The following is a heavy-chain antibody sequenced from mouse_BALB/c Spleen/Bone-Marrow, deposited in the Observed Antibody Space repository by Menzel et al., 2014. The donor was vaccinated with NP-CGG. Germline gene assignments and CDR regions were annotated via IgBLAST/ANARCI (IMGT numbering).Heavy chain of an antibody. Sequence: VHVKQSGPDLVKPGASVKMSCKASGYTFTDYYMKWVKQSHGKRLEWIGDINPNNGNTFYNQKFKGKASLTVDKSSTTAYMQLNSLTSEDSAVYYCARSRAMDYWGQGTSVTVSS. CDR1: GYTFTDYY. CDR3: ARSRAMDY. CDR2: INPNNGNT. V-gene: IGHV1-26*01. J-gene: IGHJ4*01.